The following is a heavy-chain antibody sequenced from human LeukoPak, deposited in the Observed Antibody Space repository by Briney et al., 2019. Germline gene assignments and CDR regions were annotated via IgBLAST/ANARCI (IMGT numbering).Heavy chain of an antibody. V-gene: IGHV1-69*13. J-gene: IGHJ4*02. CDR1: GGTFNSYA. Sequence: WASVNVSSKPSGGTFNSYAISWVRPAPGQGLEWMGAIIPIFGTANYAQKFQGRVTITADESTSTAYMELSSLRSEDTAVYYCARDLEYSSSSGLRGGAFDYWGQGTLVTVSS. CDR2: IIPIFGTA. D-gene: IGHD6-6*01. CDR3: ARDLEYSSSSGLRGGAFDY.